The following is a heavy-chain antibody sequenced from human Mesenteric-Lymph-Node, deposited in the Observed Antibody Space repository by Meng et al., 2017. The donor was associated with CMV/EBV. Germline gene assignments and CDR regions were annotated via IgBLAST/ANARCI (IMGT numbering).Heavy chain of an antibody. CDR1: GYTLTELS. J-gene: IGHJ6*02. Sequence: ASVKVSCKVSGYTLTELSRHWVRQAPGKGLEWMGGFDPEDGETIYAQKFQERVTITRDMSTSTAYMELSSLRSEDTAVYYCAAGPIAVAGTSYYYYYGMDVWGQGTTVTVSS. CDR3: AAGPIAVAGTSYYYYYGMDV. D-gene: IGHD6-19*01. V-gene: IGHV1-24*01. CDR2: FDPEDGET.